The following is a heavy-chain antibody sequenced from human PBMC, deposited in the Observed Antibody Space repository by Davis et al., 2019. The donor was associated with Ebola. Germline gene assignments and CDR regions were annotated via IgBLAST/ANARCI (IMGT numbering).Heavy chain of an antibody. CDR1: GFTFSSYA. Sequence: GESLKISCAASGFTFSSYAMSWVRQAPGKGLEWVSAIRGSGGSTYYADSVKGRFTLSRDNSKNTLYLQMNSLRAEDTAVYYCAKTDCSGGSCYLFDYWGQGTLVTVSS. V-gene: IGHV3-23*01. CDR3: AKTDCSGGSCYLFDY. J-gene: IGHJ4*02. CDR2: IRGSGGST. D-gene: IGHD2-15*01.